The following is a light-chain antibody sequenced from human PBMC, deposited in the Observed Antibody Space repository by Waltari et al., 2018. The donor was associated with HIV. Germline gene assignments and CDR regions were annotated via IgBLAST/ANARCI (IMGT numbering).Light chain of an antibody. V-gene: IGLV1-51*01. CDR2: DNN. CDR1: SSNIGNNY. J-gene: IGLJ3*02. CDR3: ATWDSSLSAWV. Sequence: QSVLTQPPSVSAAPGQKVTISCSGSSSNIGNNYVSWYQHLPGTAPKLLIYDNNKRPSGMPDRFSGSKSGTSATLGITGLQTGDEADYYCATWDSSLSAWVFGGGTKLTVL.